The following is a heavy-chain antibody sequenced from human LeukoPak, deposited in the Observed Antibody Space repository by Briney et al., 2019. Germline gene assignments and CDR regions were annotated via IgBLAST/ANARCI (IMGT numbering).Heavy chain of an antibody. CDR1: GGSFSGYY. Sequence: SETLSLTCAVYGGSFSGYYWSWIRQPPGQGLEWIGEINHSGSTNYNPSLKSRVTISVDTSKNQFSLKLSSVTAADTALYYCASYSRRRSQVGYYFDYWGQGTLVTVSS. CDR3: ASYSRRRSQVGYYFDY. CDR2: INHSGST. V-gene: IGHV4-34*01. J-gene: IGHJ4*02. D-gene: IGHD1-26*01.